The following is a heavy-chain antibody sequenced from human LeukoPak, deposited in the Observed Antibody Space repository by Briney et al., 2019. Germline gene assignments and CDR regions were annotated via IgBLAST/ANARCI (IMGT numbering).Heavy chain of an antibody. V-gene: IGHV1-69*06. D-gene: IGHD3-22*01. J-gene: IGHJ3*02. CDR2: IIPIFGTA. Sequence: ASVKVSCKASGGTFSSYAISWVRQAPGQGLEWMGRIIPIFGTANYAQKFQGRVTITADKSTSTAYMELSSLRSEDTAVYYCARVAWGYYDSSGYLGAFDIWGKETMVTVSS. CDR1: GGTFSSYA. CDR3: ARVAWGYYDSSGYLGAFDI.